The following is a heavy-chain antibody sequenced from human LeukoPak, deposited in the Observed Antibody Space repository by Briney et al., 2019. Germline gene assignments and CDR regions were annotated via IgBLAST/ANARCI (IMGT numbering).Heavy chain of an antibody. V-gene: IGHV4-34*01. J-gene: IGHJ4*02. D-gene: IGHD6-13*01. Sequence: SETLSLTCAVYGGSFSGYYWSWIRQPPGKGLEWIGEINHSGSTNYNPSLKSRVTISVDASKNQFSLKLSSVTAADTAVYYCASFTAATFDPDYWGQGTMVTVSS. CDR3: ASFTAATFDPDY. CDR2: INHSGST. CDR1: GGSFSGYY.